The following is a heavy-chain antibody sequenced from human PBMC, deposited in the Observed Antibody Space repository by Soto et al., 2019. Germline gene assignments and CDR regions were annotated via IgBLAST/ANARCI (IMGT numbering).Heavy chain of an antibody. CDR1: GGAISSGGYS. CDR2: IYHSGST. J-gene: IGHJ3*02. Sequence: QLQLQESGSGLVTPSQTLSLTCAVSGGAISSGGYSWNWIRQPPGKGLVWIGNIYHSGSTYYNASLKSRVTIAVDRSKNQSSLKLSSVAAADTAVYYCGRGDYANAFDIWGQGTMVTVSS. CDR3: GRGDYANAFDI. D-gene: IGHD4-17*01. V-gene: IGHV4-30-2*01.